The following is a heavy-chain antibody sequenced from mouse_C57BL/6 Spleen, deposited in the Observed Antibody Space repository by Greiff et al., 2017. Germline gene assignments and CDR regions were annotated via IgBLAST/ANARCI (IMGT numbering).Heavy chain of an antibody. Sequence: EVQRVESVAELVRPGASVKLSCTASGFNIKNTSMHWVKQRPEQGLEWIGRIDPANGNTKYAPKFQGKATITADTSSNTAYLQLSSLTSEDTAIYYCARGSSDLWFAYWGQGTLVTVSA. V-gene: IGHV14-3*01. CDR1: GFNIKNTS. CDR3: ARGSSDLWFAY. D-gene: IGHD3-2*02. CDR2: IDPANGNT. J-gene: IGHJ3*01.